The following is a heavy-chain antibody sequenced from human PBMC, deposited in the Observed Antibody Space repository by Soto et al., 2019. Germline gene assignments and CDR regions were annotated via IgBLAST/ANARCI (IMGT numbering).Heavy chain of an antibody. Sequence: ASVKVSCKASGYTFSNFGVSWVRQAPGQGLEWMGWINDHNGNTKYAQNLQDRVTMTTDTSTNTAYVELRSLRSDDTAVYFCARNPHYDFWSGPDYYYVMDVWGQGTTVTVSS. CDR3: ARNPHYDFWSGPDYYYVMDV. CDR2: INDHNGNT. CDR1: GYTFSNFG. V-gene: IGHV1-18*01. J-gene: IGHJ6*02. D-gene: IGHD3-3*01.